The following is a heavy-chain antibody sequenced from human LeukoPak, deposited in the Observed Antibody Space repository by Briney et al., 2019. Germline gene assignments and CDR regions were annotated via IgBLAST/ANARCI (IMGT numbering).Heavy chain of an antibody. D-gene: IGHD2-21*02. J-gene: IGHJ5*02. Sequence: SETLSLTCTVSGASISSSAYYWGWIRQPPGKGLEWIGSIGGSNYYRGSTYYNPSLKSRVTIHVDTSKDQFSLKLSSVTAAGTAVYYCARLETSVTEHNWFDPWGQGTLVTVSS. CDR1: GASISSSAYY. V-gene: IGHV4-39*01. CDR2: IGGSNYYRGST. CDR3: ARLETSVTEHNWFDP.